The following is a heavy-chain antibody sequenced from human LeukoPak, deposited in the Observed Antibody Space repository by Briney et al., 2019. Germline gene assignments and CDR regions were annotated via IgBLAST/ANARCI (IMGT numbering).Heavy chain of an antibody. V-gene: IGHV1-46*01. J-gene: IGHJ5*02. D-gene: IGHD3-3*01. CDR2: INPSGGST. CDR1: GYTFTGYY. Sequence: ASVKVSCKASGYTFTGYYMHWVRQAPGQGLEWMGIINPSGGSTSYAQKFQGRVTMTRDTSTSTVYMELSSLRSEDTAVYYCARGNGEWLSFEDCRWFDPWGQGTLVTVSS. CDR3: ARGNGEWLSFEDCRWFDP.